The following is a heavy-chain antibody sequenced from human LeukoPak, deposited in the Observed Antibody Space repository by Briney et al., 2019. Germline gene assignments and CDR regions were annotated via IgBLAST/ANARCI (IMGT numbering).Heavy chain of an antibody. CDR3: ARGTGDSNYVSYYYYMDV. CDR1: GYTFTSYD. J-gene: IGHJ6*03. CDR2: MNPNSGNT. D-gene: IGHD4-11*01. Sequence: PRASVKVSCKASGYTFTSYDINWVRQATGQGLEWMGWMNPNSGNTGYAQKFQGRVTITRNTSISTAYMELSSLRSEDTAVYYCARGTGDSNYVSYYYYMDVWGKGTTVTVSS. V-gene: IGHV1-8*03.